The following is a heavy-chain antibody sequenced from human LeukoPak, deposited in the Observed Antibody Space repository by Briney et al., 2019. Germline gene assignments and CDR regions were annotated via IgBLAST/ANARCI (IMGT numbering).Heavy chain of an antibody. CDR2: IYYSGST. V-gene: IGHV4-30-4*01. D-gene: IGHD3-3*01. J-gene: IGHJ4*02. CDR1: GGSISSGDYY. Sequence: SQTLSLTCTVSGGSISSGDYYWSWIRQPPGKGLEWIGYIYYSGSTYYNPSLKSRVTISVDTSKNQFFLKLSSVTAADTAVYYCARGTGDFWSGYPYYFDYWGQGTLVTVSS. CDR3: ARGTGDFWSGYPYYFDY.